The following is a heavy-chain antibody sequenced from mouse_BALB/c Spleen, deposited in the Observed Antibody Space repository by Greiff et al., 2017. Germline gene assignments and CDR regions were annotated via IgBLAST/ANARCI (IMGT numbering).Heavy chain of an antibody. CDR1: GFDFSRYW. V-gene: IGHV4-1*02. D-gene: IGHD3-3*01. J-gene: IGHJ1*01. Sequence: EVQGVESGGGLVQPGGSLKLSCAASGFDFSRYWMSWVRQAPGKGLEWIGEINPDSSTINYTPSLKDKFIISRDNAKNTLYLQMSKVRSEDTALYYCARRGTGWYFDVWGAGTTVTVSS. CDR2: INPDSSTI. CDR3: ARRGTGWYFDV.